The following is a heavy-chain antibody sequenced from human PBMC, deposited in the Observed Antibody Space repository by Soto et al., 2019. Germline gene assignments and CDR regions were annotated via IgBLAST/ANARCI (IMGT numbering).Heavy chain of an antibody. Sequence: QVQLVQSGAEVKKPGASVKVSCKTSGYTFTHYYMHWVRLAPGQGLEWMGVINPGGGYTTYAQKFQGRVTMTRDTSTSTVYMELSSLKSEDTAVYYCGREHFDRRGTPPGDWGKGTLVTVSS. D-gene: IGHD3-22*01. CDR2: INPGGGYT. J-gene: IGHJ4*02. CDR3: GREHFDRRGTPPGD. V-gene: IGHV1-46*01. CDR1: GYTFTHYY.